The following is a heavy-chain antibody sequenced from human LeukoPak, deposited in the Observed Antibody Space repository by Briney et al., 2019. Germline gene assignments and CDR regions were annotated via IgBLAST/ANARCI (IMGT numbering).Heavy chain of an antibody. D-gene: IGHD3-3*01. Sequence: PSETLSLTCAVYGGSFSGYYWSWIRQPPGKGLEWIGEINHSGSTNYNPSLKSRVTISVDTSKNQFSLKLSSVTAADTAVYYCARVPRITIFGVVTVSHYYYMDVWGKGTTVTVSS. V-gene: IGHV4-34*01. CDR3: ARVPRITIFGVVTVSHYYYMDV. CDR2: INHSGST. CDR1: GGSFSGYY. J-gene: IGHJ6*03.